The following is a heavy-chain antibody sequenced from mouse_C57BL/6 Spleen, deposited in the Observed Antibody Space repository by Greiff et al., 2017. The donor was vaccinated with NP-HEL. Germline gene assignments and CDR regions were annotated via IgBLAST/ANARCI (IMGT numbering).Heavy chain of an antibody. J-gene: IGHJ3*01. CDR3: AVHGGYYPWFAY. Sequence: EVQVVESGGDLVKPGGSLKLSCAASGFTFSSYGMSWVRQTPDKRLEWVATISSGGSYTYYPDSVKGRFTISRDNAKNTLYLQMSSLMSEDTAMDYCAVHGGYYPWFAYWGQGTLVTVSA. CDR2: ISSGGSYT. CDR1: GFTFSSYG. V-gene: IGHV5-6*01. D-gene: IGHD2-3*01.